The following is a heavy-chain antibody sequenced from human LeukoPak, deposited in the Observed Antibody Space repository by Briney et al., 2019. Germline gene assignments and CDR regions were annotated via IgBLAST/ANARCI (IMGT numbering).Heavy chain of an antibody. CDR3: ARDPWGVLGAFDI. D-gene: IGHD3-10*01. V-gene: IGHV3-7*01. J-gene: IGHJ3*02. CDR2: IKQDGSEK. Sequence: GGSLRLSCAASGFTFSSYWMSWVRQAPGKGLEWVANIKQDGSEKYYVDSVKGRFTISRDNARNSLYLQMNSLRAEDTAVYYCARDPWGVLGAFDIWGQGTMVTVSS. CDR1: GFTFSSYW.